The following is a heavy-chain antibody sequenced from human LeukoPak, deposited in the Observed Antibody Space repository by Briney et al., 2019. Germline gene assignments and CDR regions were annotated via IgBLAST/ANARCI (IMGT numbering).Heavy chain of an antibody. Sequence: PGGSLRLSCAASGLTFSSYAMSWVRQAPGKGLEWVSAISGSGGSTYYADSVKGRFTISRDNSKNTLYLQMNSLRAEDTAVYYCAKIGYYDFWSGYSSWGQGTLVTVSS. V-gene: IGHV3-23*01. J-gene: IGHJ5*02. D-gene: IGHD3-3*01. CDR2: ISGSGGST. CDR3: AKIGYYDFWSGYSS. CDR1: GLTFSSYA.